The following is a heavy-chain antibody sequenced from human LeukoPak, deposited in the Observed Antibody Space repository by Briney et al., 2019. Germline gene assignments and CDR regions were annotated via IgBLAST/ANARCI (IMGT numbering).Heavy chain of an antibody. CDR3: ARNFSYGVKGAFEY. J-gene: IGHJ4*02. CDR2: LRYDGSDK. D-gene: IGHD3-10*01. V-gene: IGHV3-30*02. CDR1: GFTFSRFG. Sequence: PGGSLRLSCAASGFTFSRFGMHWVRQAPGKGLEWVAFLRYDGSDKEYAESVKGRSIISRDNSKNTLYVQMDSLRIEDTGVYFCARNFSYGVKGAFEYWGQGTLVTVSS.